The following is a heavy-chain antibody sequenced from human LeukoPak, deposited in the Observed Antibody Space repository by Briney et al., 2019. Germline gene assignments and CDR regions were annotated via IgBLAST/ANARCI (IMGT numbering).Heavy chain of an antibody. J-gene: IGHJ4*02. CDR2: IIPILGIA. V-gene: IGHV1-69*04. CDR1: GGTFSSYA. D-gene: IGHD6-13*01. Sequence: GSSVKVSCKASGGTFSSYAISWVRQAPGQGLEWMGRIIPILGIANYAQKFQGRVTITADKSTSTAYMELSSLRSEDTAVYYCARAVEGSSSSGYWGQGTLVTVSS. CDR3: ARAVEGSSSSGY.